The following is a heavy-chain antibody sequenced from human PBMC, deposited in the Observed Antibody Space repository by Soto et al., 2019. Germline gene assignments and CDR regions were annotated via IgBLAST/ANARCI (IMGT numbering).Heavy chain of an antibody. J-gene: IGHJ4*02. CDR2: IDHNGHT. CDR3: APYGSGIYYISRDQY. Sequence: QVQLQQWGAGLLKPSETLSLTCAVYGGSFSGYCWSWIRQPSGKGLEWIGEIDHNGHTNYNPSLKSRVTISVDKSKNQFSLRLSSMTAADTAIYYCAPYGSGIYYISRDQYWGQGTLVTVSS. V-gene: IGHV4-34*01. D-gene: IGHD3-10*01. CDR1: GGSFSGYC.